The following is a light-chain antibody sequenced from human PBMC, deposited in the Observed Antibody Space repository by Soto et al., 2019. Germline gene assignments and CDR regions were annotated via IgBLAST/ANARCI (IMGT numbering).Light chain of an antibody. Sequence: EIVLTQFPATLPLSPGDGATLSCRASQSVSSYLAWYQQKRGQAPRLLIYDSSNRATGIPARFSGSGSGTDFSLIISSLEPEDFAVYYCQQRSNWPLTFGGGTKVDIK. CDR3: QQRSNWPLT. CDR2: DSS. J-gene: IGKJ4*01. CDR1: QSVSSY. V-gene: IGKV3-11*01.